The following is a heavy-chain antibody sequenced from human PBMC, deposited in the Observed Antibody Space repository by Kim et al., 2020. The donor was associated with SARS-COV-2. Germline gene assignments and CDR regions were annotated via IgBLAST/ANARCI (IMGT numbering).Heavy chain of an antibody. Sequence: ASVKVSCKASGYTFTGYSMHWVRQAPGQGLEWMGWINPNRGGTNYAQKFQGRVTMTRDTSISTAYMELSRLRSDDTAVYYCARAGTSRSGSYRHYYFDYWGQGTLVTVSS. CDR1: GYTFTGYS. CDR2: INPNRGGT. V-gene: IGHV1-2*02. D-gene: IGHD1-26*01. J-gene: IGHJ4*02. CDR3: ARAGTSRSGSYRHYYFDY.